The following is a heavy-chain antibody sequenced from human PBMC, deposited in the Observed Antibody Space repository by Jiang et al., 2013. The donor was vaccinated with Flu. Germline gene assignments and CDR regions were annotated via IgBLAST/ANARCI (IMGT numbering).Heavy chain of an antibody. CDR3: ARLRDGSLDN. CDR2: IDPSDSYT. V-gene: IGHV5-10-1*01. D-gene: IGHD5-24*01. Sequence: LRISCKGSEYNFTGYWISWARQMPGKGLEWMGRIDPSDSYTNYSPSFQGHVTISTDKSISTAYVQWSSLKASDTAIYYCARLRDGSLDNWGQGTLVTVSS. CDR1: EYNFTGYW. J-gene: IGHJ4*02.